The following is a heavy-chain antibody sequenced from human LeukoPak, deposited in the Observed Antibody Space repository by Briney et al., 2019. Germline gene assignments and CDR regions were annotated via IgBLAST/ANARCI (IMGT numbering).Heavy chain of an antibody. CDR2: INSDGINT. J-gene: IGHJ6*03. V-gene: IGHV3-74*01. Sequence: PGGSLRLSCAASGFTFSNYWMHWVRQAPGKGLVWVSRINSDGINTSYADSVKGRFTISRDNAKNTLYLQMNSLRAEDTAVNYCAKDEAAAGNYYYYYMDVWGKGTTVTISS. CDR1: GFTFSNYW. CDR3: AKDEAAAGNYYYYYMDV. D-gene: IGHD6-13*01.